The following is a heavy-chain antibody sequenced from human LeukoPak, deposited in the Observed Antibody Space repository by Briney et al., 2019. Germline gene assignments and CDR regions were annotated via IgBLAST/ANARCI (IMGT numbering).Heavy chain of an antibody. CDR3: VRPSTVTIY. CDR1: GFTFSSYW. D-gene: IGHD4-17*01. V-gene: IGHV3-7*01. J-gene: IGHJ4*02. Sequence: GGSLRLSCDASGFTFSSYWMTWVRQAPGKGLECVANINEDESQKYYVDSVKGRFTISRDNAKNSLFLEMNSLTADDTAVYYCVRPSTVTIYWGQGTPVTVSS. CDR2: INEDESQK.